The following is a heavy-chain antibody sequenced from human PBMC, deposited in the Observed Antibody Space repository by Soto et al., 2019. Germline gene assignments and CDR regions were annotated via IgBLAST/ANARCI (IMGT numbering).Heavy chain of an antibody. V-gene: IGHV1-58*01. CDR3: AAALHDYGDYVGFYFDY. CDR1: GFNFTSSA. J-gene: IGHJ4*02. D-gene: IGHD4-17*01. Sequence: QMQLVQSGPEVKKPGTSVKVYCKASGFNFTSSAVQWVRQARGQRLELIGWIVVGSGNTNYAQKFQERVTITRDMSTSTDYMELSSLRSEDTAVYYCAAALHDYGDYVGFYFDYWGQGTLVTVSS. CDR2: IVVGSGNT.